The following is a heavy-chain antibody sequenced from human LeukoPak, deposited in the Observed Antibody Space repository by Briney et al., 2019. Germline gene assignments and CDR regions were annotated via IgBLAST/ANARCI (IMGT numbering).Heavy chain of an antibody. CDR3: ARHPFNYYYYMDV. CDR2: IHYSGST. CDR1: GGSISSNNYY. J-gene: IGHJ6*03. V-gene: IGHV4-39*01. Sequence: SETLSLTCTVSGGSISSNNYYWGWLRQPPGMGLEWIATIHYSGSTYYNPSLKSRVTISVDTSKNQFSLKLSSVTAADTAVYYCARHPFNYYYYMDVWGKGTTVTVSS.